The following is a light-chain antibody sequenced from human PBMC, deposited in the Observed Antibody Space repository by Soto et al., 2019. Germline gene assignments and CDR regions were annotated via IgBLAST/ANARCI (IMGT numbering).Light chain of an antibody. CDR1: QIISSW. CDR2: KAS. Sequence: DSPMTQYPSTLSASIGDRVTITCRAGQIISSWLAWYQQKPGKAPKLLISKASTLQSGVPPRFSGSGSGTEFALTISSLQPDDFATYYCQQYASYPMTFGGGTKVEIK. J-gene: IGKJ4*01. V-gene: IGKV1-5*03. CDR3: QQYASYPMT.